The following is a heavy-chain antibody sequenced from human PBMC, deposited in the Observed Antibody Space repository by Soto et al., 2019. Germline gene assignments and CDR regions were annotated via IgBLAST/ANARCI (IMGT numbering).Heavy chain of an antibody. Sequence: QVQLVQSGAEVKKPGASVKVSCKVSGYTFTSYGISWVRQAPGQGLEWMGWISAYNGNTNYAQKLQGRVTMTTDTSTSTAYMELRSLRSDDTAVYYCARSDVLLWFGEPRVDAFDIWGQGTMVTVSS. J-gene: IGHJ3*02. CDR1: GYTFTSYG. V-gene: IGHV1-18*04. CDR2: ISAYNGNT. D-gene: IGHD3-10*01. CDR3: ARSDVLLWFGEPRVDAFDI.